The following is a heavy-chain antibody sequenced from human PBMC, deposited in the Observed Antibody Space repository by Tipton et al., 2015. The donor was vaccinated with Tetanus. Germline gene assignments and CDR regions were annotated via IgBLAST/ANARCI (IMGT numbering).Heavy chain of an antibody. Sequence: SLRLSCAASGFTFSSYAMSWVRQAPGKGLEWVSAISGSGGSTYYADSVKGRFTISRDNSKNTLYLQMNSLRAEDTAVYYCAKGGEIDDYDSSGYYYGAYDYWGQGTLVTVSS. J-gene: IGHJ4*02. CDR2: ISGSGGST. V-gene: IGHV3-23*01. D-gene: IGHD3-22*01. CDR1: GFTFSSYA. CDR3: AKGGEIDDYDSSGYYYGAYDY.